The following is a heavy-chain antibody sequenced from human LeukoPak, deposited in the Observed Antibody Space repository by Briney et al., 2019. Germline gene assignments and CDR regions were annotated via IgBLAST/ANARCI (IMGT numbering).Heavy chain of an antibody. Sequence: GGSLRLSCAASGFTFSGHWMTWVRQAPGKGLEWVANIKEDGSKINYVDSVKGRFTISRDNAKNSLYLQMTSLRAEDTAMYYCATPLDYRDSSGFHQGGDWGQGTLVTVSS. CDR2: IKEDGSKI. CDR1: GFTFSGHW. J-gene: IGHJ4*02. V-gene: IGHV3-7*03. D-gene: IGHD3-22*01. CDR3: ATPLDYRDSSGFHQGGD.